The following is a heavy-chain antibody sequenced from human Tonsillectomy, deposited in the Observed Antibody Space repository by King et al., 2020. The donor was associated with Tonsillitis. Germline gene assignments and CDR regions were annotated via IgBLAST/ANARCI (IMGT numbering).Heavy chain of an antibody. D-gene: IGHD3-22*01. J-gene: IGHJ6*02. Sequence: MQLQESGSGLVKPSQTLSLTCAVSGGSMSSSDYSWSWIRQPPGKGLEWIGYIYLNGNTYYNPSLKSRVTMSVDRSKNQFSLKLSSVTAADTAVYYCARDGLDSPPYYGMDVWGQGTTVTVSS. CDR2: IYLNGNT. CDR3: ARDGLDSPPYYGMDV. CDR1: GGSMSSSDYS. V-gene: IGHV4-30-2*01.